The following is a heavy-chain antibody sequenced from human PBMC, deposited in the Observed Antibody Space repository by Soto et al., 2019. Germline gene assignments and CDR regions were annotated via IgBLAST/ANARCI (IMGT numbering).Heavy chain of an antibody. Sequence: PSETLSLTCIVSGGSISSYYWSWIRQPPGKGLEWIGYIYYSGSTNYNPSLKSRVTISVDTSKNQFSLKLSSVTAADTAVYYCARAGLEYSSSFDYWGQGTLVTVSS. CDR1: GGSISSYY. CDR2: IYYSGST. CDR3: ARAGLEYSSSFDY. D-gene: IGHD6-6*01. V-gene: IGHV4-59*01. J-gene: IGHJ4*02.